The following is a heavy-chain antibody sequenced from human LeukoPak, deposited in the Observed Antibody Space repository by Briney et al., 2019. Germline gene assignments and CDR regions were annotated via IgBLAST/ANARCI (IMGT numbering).Heavy chain of an antibody. V-gene: IGHV1-69*13. J-gene: IGHJ4*02. CDR3: ASSGSEYKEYYYDSSAPYYFDY. CDR2: IIPIFGTA. CDR1: GGTFSSYA. D-gene: IGHD3-22*01. Sequence: SVKVSCKASGGTFSSYAISWVRQAPGHGLEWMGGIIPIFGTANYAQKFQGRVTLTADESTSTAYMELSSLRSEDTAVYYCASSGSEYKEYYYDSSAPYYFDYLGQGTLVTVSS.